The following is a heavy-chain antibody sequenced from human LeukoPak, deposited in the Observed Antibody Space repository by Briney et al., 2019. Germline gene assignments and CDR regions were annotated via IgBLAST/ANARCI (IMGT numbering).Heavy chain of an antibody. Sequence: PGGSLRLSCAASGFTFSNYWMSWVRQAPGKGLEWVANIKQDGSEKYYVNSVKGRFTISRDNSKNTLYLQMNSLRAEDTAVYYCAKDVGSGKFYYFDYWGQGTLVTVSS. CDR2: IKQDGSEK. D-gene: IGHD3-10*01. J-gene: IGHJ4*02. CDR3: AKDVGSGKFYYFDY. V-gene: IGHV3-7*03. CDR1: GFTFSNYW.